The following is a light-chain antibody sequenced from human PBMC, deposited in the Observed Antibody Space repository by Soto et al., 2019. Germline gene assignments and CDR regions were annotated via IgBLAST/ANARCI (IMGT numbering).Light chain of an antibody. Sequence: QTVVTQEPSSSVSPGRTVTLTCGLSSGSVSKSHYPTWYQQTPGQAPRTLIYNTNTHSSGVPDRFSGSILGNKAALTITGAQADDESAYYCVLYMGSGISVFGGGTKLTVL. CDR1: SGSVSKSHY. V-gene: IGLV8-61*01. J-gene: IGLJ3*02. CDR3: VLYMGSGISV. CDR2: NTN.